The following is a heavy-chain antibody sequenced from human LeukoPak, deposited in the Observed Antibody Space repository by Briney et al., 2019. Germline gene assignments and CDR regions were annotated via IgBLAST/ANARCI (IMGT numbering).Heavy chain of an antibody. CDR3: ASYLYWWSDLGF. Sequence: VGSLRLSCAASGLTFSEDSMTWVREAPGKGLEWLANIKTHGSEKYDVDSVKGRYTISRDNANTSLYLQMNSLRVEDTAVYFCASYLYWWSDLGFWGQGTLVTVSS. CDR1: GLTFSEDS. J-gene: IGHJ4*02. CDR2: IKTHGSEK. V-gene: IGHV3-7*01. D-gene: IGHD2-8*02.